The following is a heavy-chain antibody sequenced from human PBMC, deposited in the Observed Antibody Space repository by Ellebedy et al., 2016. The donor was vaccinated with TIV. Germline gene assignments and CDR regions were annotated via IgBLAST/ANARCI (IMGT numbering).Heavy chain of an antibody. Sequence: SQTLSLTCXVYGGSFSDYYWSWIRQPPGKGLEWIGEINHSGSSNYNPSLKSRVTISVETSKNQFSLRLNSVTAADTAVYYCARGWEVATAFDIWGQGTMVTVSS. CDR3: ARGWEVATAFDI. J-gene: IGHJ3*02. V-gene: IGHV4-34*01. CDR1: GGSFSDYY. CDR2: INHSGSS. D-gene: IGHD5-12*01.